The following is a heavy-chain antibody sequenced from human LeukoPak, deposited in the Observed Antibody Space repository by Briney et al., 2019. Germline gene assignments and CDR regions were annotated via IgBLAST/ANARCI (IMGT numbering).Heavy chain of an antibody. V-gene: IGHV1-18*01. J-gene: IGHJ6*02. Sequence: GASVKVSCKASGYTFTSYGISWVRQAPGQVLEWMGWISAYNGNTNYAQKLQGRVTMTTDTSTSTAYMELRSLRSDDTAVYYCARVADYDFWSGYFTYYYGIDVWGQGTTVTVSS. D-gene: IGHD3-3*01. CDR2: ISAYNGNT. CDR1: GYTFTSYG. CDR3: ARVADYDFWSGYFTYYYGIDV.